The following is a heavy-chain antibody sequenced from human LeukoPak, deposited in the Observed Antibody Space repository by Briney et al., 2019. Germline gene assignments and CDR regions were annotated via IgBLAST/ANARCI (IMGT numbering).Heavy chain of an antibody. CDR1: GYTFTSYG. J-gene: IGHJ4*02. Sequence: ASVKVSCKASGYTFTSYGISWVRQAPGQGLEWMGWISAYNGNTNYAQKLQGRVTMTTDTSTSTAYMELRSLRSDDTAVYYCARDRDYYGSESYSSLDYWGQGTLVTVSS. V-gene: IGHV1-18*01. CDR2: ISAYNGNT. CDR3: ARDRDYYGSESYSSLDY. D-gene: IGHD3-10*01.